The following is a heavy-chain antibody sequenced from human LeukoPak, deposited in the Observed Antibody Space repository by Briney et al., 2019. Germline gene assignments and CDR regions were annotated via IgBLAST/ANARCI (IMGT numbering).Heavy chain of an antibody. D-gene: IGHD6-19*01. CDR3: ARDRDSSGWRNWFDP. V-gene: IGHV3-48*04. Sequence: GGSLRLSCAASGFTFSSYAMHWVRQAPGKGLEWISYISTSTTTIYYANSVKGRFTISRDNAKNSLYLQMNSLRAEDTAVYYCARDRDSSGWRNWFDPWGQGTLVTVSS. CDR1: GFTFSSYA. CDR2: ISTSTTTI. J-gene: IGHJ5*02.